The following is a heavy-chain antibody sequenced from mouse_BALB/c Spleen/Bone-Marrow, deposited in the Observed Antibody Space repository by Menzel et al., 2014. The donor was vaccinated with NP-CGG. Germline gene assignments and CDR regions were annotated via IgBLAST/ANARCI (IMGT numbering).Heavy chain of an antibody. CDR3: ASDDYDGSWFAY. J-gene: IGHJ3*01. CDR2: IHPSDSET. V-gene: IGHV1-74*01. CDR1: GYSLTNYW. D-gene: IGHD2-4*01. Sequence: QVQLQQPGAELVRPGASVKLSCKASGYSLTNYWMNWMKQRPGQGLEWIGMIHPSDSETRLNQKFKDKATSTVDKSSSTAYMQLSSPTSEDSAVYYCASDDYDGSWFAYWGQGTLVTVSA.